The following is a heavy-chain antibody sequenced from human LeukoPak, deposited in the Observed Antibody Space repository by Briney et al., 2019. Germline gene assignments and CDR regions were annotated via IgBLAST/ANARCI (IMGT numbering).Heavy chain of an antibody. CDR2: ISSSSSYI. D-gene: IGHD4-17*01. CDR3: AREASLDDYGDYVVGY. V-gene: IGHV3-21*01. CDR1: GFTFSSYS. Sequence: GGSLRLSCAASGFTFSSYSMNWVRQAPGKGLEWVSSISSSSSYIYYADSVKGRFTISRDNAKNSLYLQMNSLRAEDTAVYYCAREASLDDYGDYVVGYWGQGTLVTVSS. J-gene: IGHJ4*02.